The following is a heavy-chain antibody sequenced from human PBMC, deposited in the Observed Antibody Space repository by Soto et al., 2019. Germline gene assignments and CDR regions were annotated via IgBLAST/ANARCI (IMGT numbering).Heavy chain of an antibody. Sequence: SETLSLTCTVSGGSISSGDYYWSWIRQPPGKGLEWIGYIYYSGSTYYNPSLKSRVTISVDTSKNQFSLKLSSVTAADTAVYYCARQRGDYYDSSGYYFPFDYWGQGTLVTVSS. CDR1: GGSISSGDYY. CDR2: IYYSGST. J-gene: IGHJ4*02. D-gene: IGHD3-22*01. CDR3: ARQRGDYYDSSGYYFPFDY. V-gene: IGHV4-30-4*01.